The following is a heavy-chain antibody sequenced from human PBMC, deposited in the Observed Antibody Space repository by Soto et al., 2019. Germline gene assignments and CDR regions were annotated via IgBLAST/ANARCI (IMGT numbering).Heavy chain of an antibody. V-gene: IGHV4-38-2*02. CDR1: GYSISSGYY. CDR3: AREAVLLWFGESTYDY. J-gene: IGHJ4*02. Sequence: SETLSLTCAVSGYSISSGYYWGWLRQPPGKGLEWIGSIYHGGSTYYNPSLNSRVTISVDTSKNQFSLKLSSVTAADTAVYYCAREAVLLWFGESTYDYWGQRTLVTVSS. CDR2: IYHGGST. D-gene: IGHD3-10*01.